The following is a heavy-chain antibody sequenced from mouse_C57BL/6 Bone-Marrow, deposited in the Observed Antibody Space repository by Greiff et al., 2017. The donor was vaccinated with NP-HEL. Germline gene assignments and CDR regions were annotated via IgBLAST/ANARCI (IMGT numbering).Heavy chain of an antibody. CDR3: TTRDSRFAY. J-gene: IGHJ3*01. V-gene: IGHV14-4*01. Sequence: EVQLQQSGAELVRPGASVKLSCTASGFNIKDDYMHWVKQRPEQGLEWIGWIDPENGDTEYASKFQGKAPITADTSSNTAYLQLSSLTSEDTAVYYCTTRDSRFAYWGQGTLVTVSA. CDR1: GFNIKDDY. CDR2: IDPENGDT.